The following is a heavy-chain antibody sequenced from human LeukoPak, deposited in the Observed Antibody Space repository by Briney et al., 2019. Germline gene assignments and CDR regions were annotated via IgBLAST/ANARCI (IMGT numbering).Heavy chain of an antibody. CDR1: GFTFSRYD. CDR2: ISISGVTK. V-gene: IGHV3-48*03. J-gene: IGHJ4*02. D-gene: IGHD5/OR15-5a*01. Sequence: LAGGSLRLSCATSGFTFSRYDYNWVRQVPGKGLEWISYISISGVTKYYADSVRGRFTVSRDNARDSLYLQMDSLRAEDTATYYCTSHGSTYYFDYCGQGTQVTVSS. CDR3: TSHGSTYYFDY.